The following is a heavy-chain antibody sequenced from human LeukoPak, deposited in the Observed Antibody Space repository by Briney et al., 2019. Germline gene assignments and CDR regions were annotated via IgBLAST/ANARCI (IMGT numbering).Heavy chain of an antibody. CDR2: LSGGGDIT. CDR1: GFTFSTYA. D-gene: IGHD6-13*01. CDR3: AKIHSRSWYGGFDH. J-gene: IGHJ4*02. Sequence: GGSLRLSCAASGFTFSTYAMTWVRQAPGKGLDWVSTLSGGGDITYYADSVKGRFTISRDNSKNTVYLQMNSLRAEDTAVYYCAKIHSRSWYGGFDHWGQGTLVTVSS. V-gene: IGHV3-23*01.